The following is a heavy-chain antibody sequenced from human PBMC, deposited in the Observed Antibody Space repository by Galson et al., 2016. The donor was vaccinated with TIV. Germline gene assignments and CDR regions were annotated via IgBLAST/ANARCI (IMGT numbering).Heavy chain of an antibody. CDR2: IYYSGST. CDR3: ARDHPLSTVFIPYPGHPYHGCDV. V-gene: IGHV4-59*01. Sequence: ETLSLTCTVSGGSISSSYWSWLRQPPGKGLEWIGYIYYSGSTNYNPSLKSRVTISVDTSKNQLSLKLRTVTAADTAVYYCARDHPLSTVFIPYPGHPYHGCDVWGQGTAVTVSS. D-gene: IGHD2/OR15-2a*01. CDR1: GGSISSSY. J-gene: IGHJ6*02.